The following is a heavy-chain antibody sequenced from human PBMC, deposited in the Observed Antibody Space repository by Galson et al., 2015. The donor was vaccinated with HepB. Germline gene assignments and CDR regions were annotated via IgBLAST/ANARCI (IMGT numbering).Heavy chain of an antibody. CDR3: ASGRGAYPNYYYYAMDV. J-gene: IGHJ6*02. CDR2: IYYDGGNK. V-gene: IGHV3-33*01. Sequence: SLRLSCAASGFTFRSYGMHWVRQAPGKGLEWVAIIYYDGGNKYYADSVKGRFTISRDNSKNTLYLQMNSLRAEDTAIYYCASGRGAYPNYYYYAMDVWGQGTTVTVSS. CDR1: GFTFRSYG. D-gene: IGHD4-17*01.